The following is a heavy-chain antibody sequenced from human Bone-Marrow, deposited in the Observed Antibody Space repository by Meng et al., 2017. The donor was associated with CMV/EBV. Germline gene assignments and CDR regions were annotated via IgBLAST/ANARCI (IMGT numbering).Heavy chain of an antibody. CDR2: IHWNGGST. D-gene: IGHD3-3*01. CDR1: GFTFDDYG. V-gene: IGHV3-20*04. J-gene: IGHJ5*02. Sequence: GGSLRLSCAASGFTFDDYGMSWVRQAPGKGLEWVSGIHWNGGSTGYADSVKGRFTISRDNAKNSLYLHMNSLRAEDTALYYCARDRSRNRMTIFGLDPPEPEPFDPWGQGTLVTVSS. CDR3: ARDRSRNRMTIFGLDPPEPEPFDP.